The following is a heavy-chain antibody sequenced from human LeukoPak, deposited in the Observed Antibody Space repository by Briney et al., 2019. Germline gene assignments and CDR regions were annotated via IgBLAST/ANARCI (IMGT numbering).Heavy chain of an antibody. CDR3: AKAFGSNGYYQLPIDF. CDR1: GFTFSSNA. Sequence: GGSLRLSCAASGFTFSSNATTWVRLAPGKGLECVSAVTAAGDTTYYADSVKGRFTISRDNSRNTLYLQLNYLRAEDTAIYYCAKAFGSNGYYQLPIDFWGQGTLVTVSS. D-gene: IGHD3-22*01. V-gene: IGHV3-23*01. J-gene: IGHJ4*02. CDR2: VTAAGDTT.